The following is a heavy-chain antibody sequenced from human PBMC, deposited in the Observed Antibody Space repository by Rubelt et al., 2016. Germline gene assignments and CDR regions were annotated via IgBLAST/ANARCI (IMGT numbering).Heavy chain of an antibody. V-gene: IGHV4-34*01. CDR2: INHSGST. J-gene: IGHJ6*02. CDR1: GGSFSGYY. CDR3: ARGRRGSSSWLGRDYYGMDV. Sequence: QVQLQQWGAGLLKPSETLSLTCAVYGGSFSGYYWSWIRQPPGKGLEWIGEINHSGSTNYNPSLKSRVTLSVNTSKNHFSLKLSSGTAADTAVYYCARGRRGSSSWLGRDYYGMDVWGQGTTVTVSS. D-gene: IGHD6-13*01.